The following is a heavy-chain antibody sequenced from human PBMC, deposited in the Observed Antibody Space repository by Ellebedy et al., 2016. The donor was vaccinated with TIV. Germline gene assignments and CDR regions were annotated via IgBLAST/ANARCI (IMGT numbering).Heavy chain of an antibody. D-gene: IGHD4-17*01. CDR2: IKQDGGET. Sequence: GESLKISCAASGFSFRSYWMSWVRQAPGKGLEWVANIKQDGGETYYGDSVKGRFTISRDNAKRTLDLQMNSLRAEDTAIYYCATDGSYGDYRSPTHAFVIWGQGTMVTVSS. CDR1: GFSFRSYW. CDR3: ATDGSYGDYRSPTHAFVI. V-gene: IGHV3-7*01. J-gene: IGHJ3*02.